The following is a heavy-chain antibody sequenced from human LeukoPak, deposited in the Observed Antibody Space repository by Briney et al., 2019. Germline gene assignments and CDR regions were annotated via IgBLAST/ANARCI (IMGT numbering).Heavy chain of an antibody. Sequence: SATLSLTCSVSGDSIRTNNYFWGWIRQPPGMGLEWIGSISYNGITYYNPSLKSGASVSVDTSKNQFSLNLNSVTAADTAIYYGAGLPGHTWKMGNCFDPWARAPWSPSPQ. J-gene: IGHJ5*02. CDR1: GDSIRTNNYF. D-gene: IGHD1-1*01. V-gene: IGHV4-39*01. CDR3: AGLPGHTWKMGNCFDP. CDR2: ISYNGIT.